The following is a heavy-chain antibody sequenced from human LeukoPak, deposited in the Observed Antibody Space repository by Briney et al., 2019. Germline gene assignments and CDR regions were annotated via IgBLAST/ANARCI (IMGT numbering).Heavy chain of an antibody. V-gene: IGHV3-30*04. CDR2: ISYDGSNK. CDR1: GFTFSSYA. CDR3: AREEGLDTAMFFDY. Sequence: GGSLRLSCAASGFTFSSYAMRWVRQAPGKGLEWVAVISYDGSNKYYADSVKGRFTISRGNSKNTLYLQMNSLRAEDTAVYYCAREEGLDTAMFFDYWGQGTLVTVSS. D-gene: IGHD5-18*01. J-gene: IGHJ4*02.